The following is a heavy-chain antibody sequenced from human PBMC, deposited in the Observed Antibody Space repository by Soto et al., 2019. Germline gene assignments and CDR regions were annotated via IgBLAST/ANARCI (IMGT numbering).Heavy chain of an antibody. CDR2: ISFDGSDK. CDR1: GFTFSSYG. V-gene: IGHV3-30*18. D-gene: IGHD2-8*01. CDR3: AKEIQRDCTNGVGYTRYYYYGMDV. J-gene: IGHJ6*02. Sequence: GGSLRLSCAASGFTFSSYGMHWVRQAPGKGLEWVALISFDGSDKYYADSVKGRFTISRDNSKNTLYLQMNSLRAEDTAVYYCAKEIQRDCTNGVGYTRYYYYGMDVWGQGTTVTVSS.